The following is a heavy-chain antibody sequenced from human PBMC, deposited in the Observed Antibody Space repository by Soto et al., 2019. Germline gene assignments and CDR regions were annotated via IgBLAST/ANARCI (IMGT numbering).Heavy chain of an antibody. V-gene: IGHV4-31*03. J-gene: IGHJ5*02. CDR1: GGFISSGNYY. D-gene: IGHD6-13*01. Sequence: PSETLSLTCTVSGGFISSGNYYWSWIRQHPGKGLEWLGFMYHSGTMFYNPAPQTRITMSVDTSKNQFSLKLTSVTVADTAVYYCARDFRVAAAGSGFGPWGQGTLVTVSS. CDR2: MYHSGTM. CDR3: ARDFRVAAAGSGFGP.